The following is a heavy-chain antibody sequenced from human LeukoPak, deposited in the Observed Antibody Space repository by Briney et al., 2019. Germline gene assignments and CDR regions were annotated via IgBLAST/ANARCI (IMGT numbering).Heavy chain of an antibody. Sequence: GASVKVSCKASGYTFTSYDINWLRQASGQGLEWMGWMNPNSGNTGYAQKFQSRFTMTWDTSITTAYMELSSLRSEDTAVYYCAREYRHQPDWGQGTLVTVSS. D-gene: IGHD5-12*01. V-gene: IGHV1-8*01. J-gene: IGHJ4*02. CDR3: AREYRHQPD. CDR1: GYTFTSYD. CDR2: MNPNSGNT.